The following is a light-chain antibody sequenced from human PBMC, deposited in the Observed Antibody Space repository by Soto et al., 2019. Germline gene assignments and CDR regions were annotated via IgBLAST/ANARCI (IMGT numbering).Light chain of an antibody. Sequence: IGLTHSPATRSLSPGERATLCFRSSQSITSNYLAWYQQKPGQAPRLLIYGASNRATGIPDRFSGSGSGTDFTLTISSLQPDDFATYYCQHYNSYSEAFGQGAKVDIK. CDR3: QHYNSYSEA. CDR1: QSITSNY. J-gene: IGKJ1*01. V-gene: IGKV3-20*01. CDR2: GAS.